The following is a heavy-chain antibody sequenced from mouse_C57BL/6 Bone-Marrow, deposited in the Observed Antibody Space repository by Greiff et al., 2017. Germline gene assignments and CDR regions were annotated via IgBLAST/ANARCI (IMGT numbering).Heavy chain of an antibody. D-gene: IGHD1-1*01. J-gene: IGHJ2*01. V-gene: IGHV8-8*01. CDR2: IWWDDDK. CDR1: GFSLSTFGMG. CDR3: ARGTYYYDSSRFDY. Sequence: QVTLKESGPGILQPSQTLSLTCSFSGFSLSTFGMGVGWIRQPSGSGLEWLAHIWWDDDKYYKPALKGRLTTSKDTSKNQVFLKIANEDTADTATYYCARGTYYYDSSRFDYWGQGTTLTVSS.